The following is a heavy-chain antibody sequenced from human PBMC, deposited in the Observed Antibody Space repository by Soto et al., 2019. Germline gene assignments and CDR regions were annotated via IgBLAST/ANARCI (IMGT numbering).Heavy chain of an antibody. J-gene: IGHJ4*02. CDR2: IIPLFSKA. CDR3: ARGGGEKPTFSPYIF. D-gene: IGHD3-16*01. Sequence: QVQLVQSGTEVMKPGSSVKVSCKASGGTFNKYDISWVRQAPGQGLEWMGGIIPLFSKANYAPEFQGRVSITVEISLTTVYMEVSRLRFEDTAVYYCARGGGEKPTFSPYIFWGQGTLVTVSS. CDR1: GGTFNKYD. V-gene: IGHV1-69*06.